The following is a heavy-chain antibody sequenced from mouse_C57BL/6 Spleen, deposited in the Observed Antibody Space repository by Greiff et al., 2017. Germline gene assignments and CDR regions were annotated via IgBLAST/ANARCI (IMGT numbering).Heavy chain of an antibody. D-gene: IGHD2-2*01. CDR2: IYPGGGYT. CDR1: GYTFTNYW. J-gene: IGHJ4*01. V-gene: IGHV1-63*01. Sequence: QVQLQQSGAELVRPGTSVKMSCKASGYTFTNYWIGWAKQRPGHGLEWIGDIYPGGGYTNYNEKFKGKATLTADKSSSTAYMQFSSLTSEDSAIYYCARSGDGYDVGVYAMDYWGQGTSVTVSS. CDR3: ARSGDGYDVGVYAMDY.